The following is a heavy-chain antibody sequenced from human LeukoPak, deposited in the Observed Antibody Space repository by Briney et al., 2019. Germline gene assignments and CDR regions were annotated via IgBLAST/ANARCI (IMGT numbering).Heavy chain of an antibody. V-gene: IGHV4-39*01. CDR1: GGSISSSSYY. J-gene: IGHJ6*04. Sequence: PSETLSLTCTVSGGSISSSSYYWGWIRQPPGKGLEWIGNIYYIGSTYFNPSLKSRVTIFVDTSQNQFSLRLSSVTAADTAVYYCARISSGRNLDVWGKGTTVTVSS. D-gene: IGHD3-22*01. CDR3: ARISSGRNLDV. CDR2: IYYIGST.